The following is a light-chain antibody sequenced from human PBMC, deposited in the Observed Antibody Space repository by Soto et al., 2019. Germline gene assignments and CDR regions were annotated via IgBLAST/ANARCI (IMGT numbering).Light chain of an antibody. Sequence: DIQLTQSPSFLSASVGDRVTITCRASQGISSYLAWYQQKPGRAPKLVIYAASTLQSGVPSRFSGSASGTEFTLTISSLQPEDSATFYCLQLNTYPYTFGQGTKLEIK. CDR2: AAS. J-gene: IGKJ2*01. CDR1: QGISSY. V-gene: IGKV1-9*01. CDR3: LQLNTYPYT.